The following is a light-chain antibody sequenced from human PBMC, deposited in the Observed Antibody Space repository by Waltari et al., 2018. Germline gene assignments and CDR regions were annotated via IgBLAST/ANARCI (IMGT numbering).Light chain of an antibody. CDR1: QSVSNN. J-gene: IGKJ1*01. V-gene: IGKV3D-15*01. CDR3: HQYNRWPRT. CDR2: GAS. Sequence: EIVMTQSPATLSVSPGERATPSCRASQSVSNNLAWYQQKPGKTPRLFIYGASIRATGIPARFSGSGSGTEFTLTISSLQSEDFAVYYCHQYNRWPRTFGQGTKVEIK.